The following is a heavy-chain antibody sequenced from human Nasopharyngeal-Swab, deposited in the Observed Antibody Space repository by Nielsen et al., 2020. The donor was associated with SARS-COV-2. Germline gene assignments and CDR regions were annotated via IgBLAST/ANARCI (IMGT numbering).Heavy chain of an antibody. J-gene: IGHJ3*02. V-gene: IGHV3-7*01. CDR1: GFTFSSYW. CDR3: AARYSSSWWDAFDI. CDR2: IKQDGSEK. D-gene: IGHD6-13*01. Sequence: LSLTCAASGFTFSSYWMSWVRQAPGKGLEWVANIKQDGSEKYYVDSVKGRFTISRDNAKNSLYPQMNSLRAEDTAVYYCAARYSSSWWDAFDIWGQGTMVTVSS.